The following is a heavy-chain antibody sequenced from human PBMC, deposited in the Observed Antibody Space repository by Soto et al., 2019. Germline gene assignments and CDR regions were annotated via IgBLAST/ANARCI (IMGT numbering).Heavy chain of an antibody. CDR3: ARDIAAAGVIDY. CDR2: ITNSGSTM. V-gene: IGHV3-48*03. CDR1: GFTFSTYE. J-gene: IGHJ4*02. D-gene: IGHD6-13*01. Sequence: SLGLSCAASGFTFSTYEMNWVRQAPGKGLEWISYITNSGSTMYYADSVKGRFTISRDNAKNSLYLQMNSLRAEDTAVYYCARDIAAAGVIDYWGQGTLVTVSS.